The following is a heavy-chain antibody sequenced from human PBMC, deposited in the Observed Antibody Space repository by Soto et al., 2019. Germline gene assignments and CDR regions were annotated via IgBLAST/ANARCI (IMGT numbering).Heavy chain of an antibody. CDR2: ISGSGGST. J-gene: IGHJ6*03. CDR1: GFTFSSYA. D-gene: IGHD6-13*01. CDR3: AKAAAAAPGYYYYYYYMDV. V-gene: IGHV3-23*01. Sequence: GGSLRLSCAASGFTFSSYAMSWVRQAPGKGLEWVSAISGSGGSTYYADSVKGRFTISRDNSKNTLYLQMNSLRAEDTAVYYCAKAAAAAPGYYYYYYYMDVWGKGTTVTVSS.